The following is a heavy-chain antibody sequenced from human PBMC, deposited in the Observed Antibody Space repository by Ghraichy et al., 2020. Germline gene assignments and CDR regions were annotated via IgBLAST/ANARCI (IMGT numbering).Heavy chain of an antibody. CDR3: ARHFIAVWGVAEGGSMDV. J-gene: IGHJ6*02. CDR2: IYEGGTT. CDR1: GGSIRSYRYY. Sequence: SETLSLTCSVSGGSIRSYRYYWGWVRQSPGKGLEWIGSIYEGGTTYYNPSLKSRVTASVDTSKNQFSLRLTSVTAADTAVYYCARHFIAVWGVAEGGSMDVWGQGTNVTVSS. D-gene: IGHD2-21*01. V-gene: IGHV4-39*01.